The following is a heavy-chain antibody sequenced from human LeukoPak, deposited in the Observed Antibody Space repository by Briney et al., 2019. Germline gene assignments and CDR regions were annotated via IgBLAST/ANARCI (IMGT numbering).Heavy chain of an antibody. CDR3: ARDLGSGGSCYRN. D-gene: IGHD2-15*01. V-gene: IGHV3-74*01. J-gene: IGHJ4*02. CDR1: GFTFSAYW. Sequence: PGGSLRLSCAASGFTFSAYWMHWVRHAPGKGLVWVSRINDDETVTNYADSVKGRFTISRDNAKNTLYLQMNSLRAEDTAVYFRARDLGSGGSCYRNWGQGTLVTVSS. CDR2: INDDETVT.